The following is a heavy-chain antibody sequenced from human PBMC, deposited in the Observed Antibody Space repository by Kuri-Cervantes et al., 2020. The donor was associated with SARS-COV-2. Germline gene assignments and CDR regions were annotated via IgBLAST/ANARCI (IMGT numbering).Heavy chain of an antibody. CDR3: ARVAYYDSRFDP. J-gene: IGHJ5*02. D-gene: IGHD3-3*01. V-gene: IGHV1-3*01. CDR2: INAGNGST. Sequence: GESLKISCAASGFTFTSYAMHWVRQAPGQRLEWMGWINAGNGSTKYSQKFRGRVTITRDTSASTAYMELSSLRSEDTAVYYCARVAYYDSRFDPWGQGTLVTVSS. CDR1: GFTFTSYA.